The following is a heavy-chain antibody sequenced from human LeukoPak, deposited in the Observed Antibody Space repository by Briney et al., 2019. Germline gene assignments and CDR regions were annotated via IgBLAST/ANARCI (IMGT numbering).Heavy chain of an antibody. J-gene: IGHJ4*02. V-gene: IGHV3-48*01. Sequence: GGSLRLSCVASGFTFRAYNIKWVRQAPGKGLEGSSYISSSGTTMYYADSVMGRFTISRDNAKKSLYLEMNSLKAEDTAVYYCAESSGRFVLSATYSFDSWGQGTLVTVSS. CDR2: ISSSGTTM. CDR1: GFTFRAYN. CDR3: AESSGRFVLSATYSFDS. D-gene: IGHD1-26*01.